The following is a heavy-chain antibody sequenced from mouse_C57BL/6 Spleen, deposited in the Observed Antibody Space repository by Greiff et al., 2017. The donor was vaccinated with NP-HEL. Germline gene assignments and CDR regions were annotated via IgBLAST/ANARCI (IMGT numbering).Heavy chain of an antibody. CDR2: IYPGDGDT. J-gene: IGHJ4*01. CDR3: ARLGPIYAMDY. Sequence: QVQLKQSGPELVKPGASVKISCKASGYAFSSSWMNWVKQRPGKGLEWIGRIYPGDGDTNYNGKFKGKATLTADKSSSTAYMQLSSLTSEDSAVYFCARLGPIYAMDYWGQGTSVTVSS. CDR1: GYAFSSSW. V-gene: IGHV1-82*01.